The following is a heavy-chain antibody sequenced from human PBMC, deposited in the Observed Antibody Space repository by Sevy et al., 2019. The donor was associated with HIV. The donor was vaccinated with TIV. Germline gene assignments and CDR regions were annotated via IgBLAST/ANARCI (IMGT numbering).Heavy chain of an antibody. CDR2: INPNSGGT. CDR1: GYTFTGYY. CDR3: ARDLEYSSSSDPPP. Sequence: ASVKVSCKASGYTFTGYYMHWVRQAPGQGLEWMGWINPNSGGTNYAQKFQGRVTMTRDTSINTAYMELSRLRSDDTAVYYCARDLEYSSSSDPPPWGQGTLVTVSS. V-gene: IGHV1-2*02. D-gene: IGHD6-6*01. J-gene: IGHJ5*02.